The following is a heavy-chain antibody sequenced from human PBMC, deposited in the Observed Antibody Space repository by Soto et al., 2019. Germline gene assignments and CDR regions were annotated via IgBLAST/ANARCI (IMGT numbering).Heavy chain of an antibody. CDR3: ARGQSTRGTAMAYGMDV. CDR2: ISYDGSNK. D-gene: IGHD5-18*01. V-gene: IGHV3-30-3*01. J-gene: IGHJ6*02. Sequence: QVQLVESGGGVVQPGRSLRLSCAASGLTLSNYAMHWVRQAPGKGLEWVAIISYDGSNKYYADSVKGRFTISRDNSKNTLYLQVNSLRAEDTAVYYCARGQSTRGTAMAYGMDVWCQGTTVTVSS. CDR1: GLTLSNYA.